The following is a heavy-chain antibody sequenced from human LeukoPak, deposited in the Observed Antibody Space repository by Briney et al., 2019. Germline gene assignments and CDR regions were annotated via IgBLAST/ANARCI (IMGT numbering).Heavy chain of an antibody. D-gene: IGHD2-2*01. CDR3: ARSGPATGAYFDY. J-gene: IGHJ4*02. CDR1: GFTFSSYG. CDR2: IWYDGSNK. Sequence: GRSLRLSCAASGFTFSSYGMHWVRQAPGKGLEWVAVIWYDGSNKYYADSVKGRFTISRDNSKSTLYLQMNSLRAEDTAVYYCARSGPATGAYFDYWGQGTLVTVSS. V-gene: IGHV3-33*01.